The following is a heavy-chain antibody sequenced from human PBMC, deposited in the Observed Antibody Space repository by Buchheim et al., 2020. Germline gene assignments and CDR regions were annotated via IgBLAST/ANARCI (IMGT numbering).Heavy chain of an antibody. V-gene: IGHV3-66*01. CDR3: ARGRPGYYFDY. J-gene: IGHJ4*02. Sequence: EVQLVESGGGLVQPGGSLRLSCAASGFTVSSNYMSWVRQAPGKGLEWVSVIYSGGSTYYADSVKGRFTISRENSRHTLYLKMNSLRAEDTAVYYCARGRPGYYFDYWGQGTL. D-gene: IGHD5-12*01. CDR1: GFTVSSNY. CDR2: IYSGGST.